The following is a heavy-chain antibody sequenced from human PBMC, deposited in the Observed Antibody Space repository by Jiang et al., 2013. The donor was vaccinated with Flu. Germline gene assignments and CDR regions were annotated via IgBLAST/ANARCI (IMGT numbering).Heavy chain of an antibody. J-gene: IGHJ4*02. D-gene: IGHD3-22*01. CDR3: AREVDSSGYFDY. Sequence: KFQGRVTMTRDTSTSTVYMELSSLRSEDTAVYYCAREVDSSGYFDYWGQGTLVTVSS. V-gene: IGHV1-46*01.